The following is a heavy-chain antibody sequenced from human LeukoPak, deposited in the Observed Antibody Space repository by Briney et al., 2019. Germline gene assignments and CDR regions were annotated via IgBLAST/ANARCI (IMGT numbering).Heavy chain of an antibody. V-gene: IGHV3-48*03. CDR3: ARDIDYGGNSDRDY. D-gene: IGHD4-23*01. J-gene: IGHJ4*02. CDR1: GFTFSSYE. Sequence: GGSLRLSCAASGFTFSSYEMNWVRQAPGKGLEWVPYISSSGSTIYYADSVKGRFTISRDNAKNSLYLQMNSLRAEDTAVYYCARDIDYGGNSDRDYWGQGTLVTVSS. CDR2: ISSSGSTI.